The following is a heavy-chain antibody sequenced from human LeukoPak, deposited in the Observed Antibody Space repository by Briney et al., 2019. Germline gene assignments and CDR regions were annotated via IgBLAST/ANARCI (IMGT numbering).Heavy chain of an antibody. CDR2: IHAGGTT. Sequence: GGSLRLSCAASGFTVSSNSMTWVRQAPGKGLEWVSIIHAGGTTYYADSMKGRFTISRDNSKNTLYHQMSSLRAEDTAVYYCASGVTNSYYFHYWGQGTLVTVSS. D-gene: IGHD2/OR15-2a*01. CDR3: ASGVTNSYYFHY. V-gene: IGHV3-66*02. J-gene: IGHJ4*02. CDR1: GFTVSSNS.